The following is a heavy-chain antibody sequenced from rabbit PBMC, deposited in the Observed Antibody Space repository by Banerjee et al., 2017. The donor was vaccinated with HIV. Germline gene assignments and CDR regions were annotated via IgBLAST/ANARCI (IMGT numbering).Heavy chain of an antibody. CDR1: GFSSSSSYW. Sequence: QEQLEESGGDLVKPEGSLTLTCTASGFSSSSSYWICWVRQAPGKGLEWIGCIYTGDGSTDYASWVNGRFTISKTSSTTVTLQMTSLTAADTATYFCARGGSSAYYGFKLWGQGTLVIVS. CDR3: ARGGSSAYYGFKL. D-gene: IGHD1-1*01. V-gene: IGHV1S45*01. CDR2: IYTGDGST. J-gene: IGHJ4*01.